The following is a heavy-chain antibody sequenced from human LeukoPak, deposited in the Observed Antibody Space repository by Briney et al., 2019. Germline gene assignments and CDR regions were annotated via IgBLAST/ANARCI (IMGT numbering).Heavy chain of an antibody. Sequence: SVKVPCKASGGTFSSYAISWVRQAPGQGLEWMGGIIPIFGTANYAQKFQGRVTITADESTNTAYMELSSLRSEDTAVYYCARPYDSRGYTYGMGVWGQGTTVTVSS. CDR2: IIPIFGTA. CDR1: GGTFSSYA. J-gene: IGHJ6*02. D-gene: IGHD3-22*01. V-gene: IGHV1-69*13. CDR3: ARPYDSRGYTYGMGV.